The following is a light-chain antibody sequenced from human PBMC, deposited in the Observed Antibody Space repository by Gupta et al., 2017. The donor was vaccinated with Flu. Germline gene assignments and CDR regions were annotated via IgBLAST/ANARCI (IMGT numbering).Light chain of an antibody. V-gene: IGKV1-33*01. J-gene: IGKJ4*01. Sequence: DIQMTQSPSSLSASIGDRVTITCQASQDINNYLHWYQHKPGEAPKLLIYDASNLQTGVPSRFSGSGDGTHFTFTISSLQSEDIAIYYCQQYGRLPPPTFGGRTKVEIK. CDR3: QQYGRLPPPT. CDR1: QDINNY. CDR2: DAS.